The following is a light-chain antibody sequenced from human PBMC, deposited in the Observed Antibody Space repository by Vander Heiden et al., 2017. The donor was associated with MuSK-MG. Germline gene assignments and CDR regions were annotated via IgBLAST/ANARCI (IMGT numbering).Light chain of an antibody. V-gene: IGKV3-20*01. CDR3: QQYTGSPPLT. CDR2: GSS. J-gene: IGKJ4*01. CDR1: QTLSSNY. Sequence: EIVLTQSPGTLSLSPGERATLSCRASQTLSSNYLAWYQQRPGQAPRLLIYGSSTRATGIPDRFSGSGSGTDFTLTISRREPEDFAVYYCQQYTGSPPLTFGGGTKVEIK.